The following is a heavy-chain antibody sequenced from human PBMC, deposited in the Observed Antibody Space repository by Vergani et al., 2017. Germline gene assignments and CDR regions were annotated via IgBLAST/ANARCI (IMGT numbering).Heavy chain of an antibody. D-gene: IGHD3-22*01. CDR2: IYWDDDK. CDR1: GFSLSTSGVG. J-gene: IGHJ4*02. V-gene: IGHV2-5*02. Sequence: QITLKESGPTLVKPTPTLTLTCTFSGFSLSTSGVGVGWIRQPPGKALELLALIYWDDDKRYSPSLKSRLTITKDTSKNQVVLTMTNMDPVDTATYYCAHRLSGVYDSSGYHPYYFDYWGQGTLVTVSS. CDR3: AHRLSGVYDSSGYHPYYFDY.